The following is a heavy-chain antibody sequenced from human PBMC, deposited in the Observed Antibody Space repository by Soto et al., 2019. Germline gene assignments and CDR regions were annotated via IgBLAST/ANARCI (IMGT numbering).Heavy chain of an antibody. CDR3: ARGKRIKLWLGEYYFEY. J-gene: IGHJ4*02. CDR1: GCTFSSYA. V-gene: IGHV1-69*13. D-gene: IGHD5-18*01. Sequence: ASVKVSCKASGCTFSSYAISWVRQAPGQGLEWMGGIIPIFGTANYAQKFQGRVTITADESTSTAYMELSSLRSEDTAVYYCARGKRIKLWLGEYYFEYLGQGTLVSVS. CDR2: IIPIFGTA.